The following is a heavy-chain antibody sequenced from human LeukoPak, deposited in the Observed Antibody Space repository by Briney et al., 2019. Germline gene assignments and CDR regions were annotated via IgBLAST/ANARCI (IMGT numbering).Heavy chain of an antibody. CDR1: GYTLTTYY. Sequence: ASVKVSCKTSGYTLTTYYIHWVRQAPGQGLEWMGIINPSGGTTTYAQQFQGRVTMTRDTSTSTVYMELNTLRSEDTAVYYCARGSNYYYDSSADYPRYWGQGTLVTVSS. V-gene: IGHV1-46*01. J-gene: IGHJ4*02. CDR2: INPSGGTT. CDR3: ARGSNYYYDSSADYPRY. D-gene: IGHD3-22*01.